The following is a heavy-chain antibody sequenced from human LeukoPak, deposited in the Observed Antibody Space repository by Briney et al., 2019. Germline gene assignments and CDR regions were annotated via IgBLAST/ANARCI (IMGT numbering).Heavy chain of an antibody. CDR3: ARSYYYYYGMDV. Sequence: SETLSLTCTVSGGTISSGDYCWSWIRQPPGKGLERIGYIYYSGSTYYNPSLKSRVTISVDTSKNQFSLKLSSVTAADTAVYYCARSYYYYYGMDVWGQGTTVTVSS. V-gene: IGHV4-30-4*01. CDR1: GGTISSGDYC. CDR2: IYYSGST. J-gene: IGHJ6*02.